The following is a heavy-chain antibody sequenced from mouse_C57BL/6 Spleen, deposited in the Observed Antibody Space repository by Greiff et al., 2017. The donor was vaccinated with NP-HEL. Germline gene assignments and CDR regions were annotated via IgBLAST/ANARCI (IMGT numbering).Heavy chain of an antibody. Sequence: ESGPGLVKPSQSLSLTCSVTGYSITSGYYWNWIRQFPGNKLEWMGYISYDGSNNYNPSLKNRISITRDTSKNQFFLKLNSVTTEDTATYYCARRGALNWDGFDYWGQGTTLTVSS. D-gene: IGHD4-1*01. J-gene: IGHJ2*01. CDR1: GYSITSGYY. CDR3: ARRGALNWDGFDY. V-gene: IGHV3-6*01. CDR2: ISYDGSN.